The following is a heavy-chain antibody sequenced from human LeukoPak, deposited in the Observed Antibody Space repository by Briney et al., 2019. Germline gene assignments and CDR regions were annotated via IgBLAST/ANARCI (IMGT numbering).Heavy chain of an antibody. Sequence: PGGSLRLSCAASGFTFSSYAMSWVRQAPGKGLEWVSAISGSGDSTYYADSVKGRFTISRDNSTNTLYLQMNSLRAEDTAVYYCAKDRVLRYFDWLFDLDYWGQGTLVTVSS. CDR1: GFTFSSYA. J-gene: IGHJ4*02. CDR2: ISGSGDST. CDR3: AKDRVLRYFDWLFDLDY. D-gene: IGHD3-9*01. V-gene: IGHV3-23*01.